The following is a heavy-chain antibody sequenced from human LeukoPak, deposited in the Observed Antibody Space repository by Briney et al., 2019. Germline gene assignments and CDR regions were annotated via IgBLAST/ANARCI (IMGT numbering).Heavy chain of an antibody. J-gene: IGHJ4*02. CDR1: GFTFSSYA. V-gene: IGHV3-23*01. Sequence: GGSLRLSCAASGFTFSSYAMSWVRQAPGEGREWVSAISGSGGSTYYADSVKGRFTISRDNSKNTLYLQMNSLRAEDTAVYYCAKDGYSSGWSDYWGQGTLVTVSS. CDR3: AKDGYSSGWSDY. D-gene: IGHD6-19*01. CDR2: ISGSGGST.